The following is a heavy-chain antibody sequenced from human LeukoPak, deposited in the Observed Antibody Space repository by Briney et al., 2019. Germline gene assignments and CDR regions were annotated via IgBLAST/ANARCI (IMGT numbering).Heavy chain of an antibody. D-gene: IGHD3-10*02. V-gene: IGHV3-30*02. Sequence: GGSLRLSCAASGFTFSNYAMHWVRQAPGKGLEWLAYIRYDGSSKYYADFVKGRFTISRDNAKNSLYLQMNSLRAEDTAVYYCAELGITMIGGVWGKGTTVTISS. CDR1: GFTFSNYA. J-gene: IGHJ6*04. CDR2: IRYDGSSK. CDR3: AELGITMIGGV.